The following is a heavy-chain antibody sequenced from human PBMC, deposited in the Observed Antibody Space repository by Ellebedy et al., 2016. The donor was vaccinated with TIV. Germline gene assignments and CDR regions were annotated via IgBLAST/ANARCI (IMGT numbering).Heavy chain of an antibody. Sequence: LRLSXTVSGASIASGDSYWNWIRQPPGKGLEWIGYLYYRGTNYYNSSLKSRVTISVDTSKNQFSLELSSVTAADTATYYCARGEGSFRYDSDGHSSAWGAFDVWGQGTMVAVSS. CDR3: ARGEGSFRYDSDGHSSAWGAFDV. CDR1: GASIASGDSY. J-gene: IGHJ3*01. D-gene: IGHD3-22*01. V-gene: IGHV4-30-4*01. CDR2: LYYRGTN.